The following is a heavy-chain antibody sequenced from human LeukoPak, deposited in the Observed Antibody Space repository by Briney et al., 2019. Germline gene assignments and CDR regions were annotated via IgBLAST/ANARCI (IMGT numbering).Heavy chain of an antibody. CDR3: SYSLGNYYDSSGYSRGATYYFDY. CDR1: GGTFISYA. V-gene: IGHV1-69*13. Sequence: GASVKVSCKASGGTFISYAISWVRQAPGQGLEWMGGIIPIFGTANYAQKFQGRVTITADESTSTAYMELSSLRSEDTAVYYCSYSLGNYYDSSGYSRGATYYFDYWGQGTLVTVSS. CDR2: IIPIFGTA. J-gene: IGHJ4*02. D-gene: IGHD3-22*01.